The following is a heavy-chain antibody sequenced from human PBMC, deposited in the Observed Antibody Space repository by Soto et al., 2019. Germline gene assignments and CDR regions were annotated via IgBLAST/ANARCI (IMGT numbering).Heavy chain of an antibody. V-gene: IGHV4-39*01. J-gene: IGHJ5*02. CDR2: IYYSGST. D-gene: IGHD6-13*01. Sequence: SETLSLTCTVSGGSISSSSYYWGWIRPPPGKGLEWIGSIYYSGSTYYNPSLKSRVTISVDTSKNQFSLKLSSVTAADTAVYYCARHQSHSSSYVDPWGQGTLVTVSS. CDR3: ARHQSHSSSYVDP. CDR1: GGSISSSSYY.